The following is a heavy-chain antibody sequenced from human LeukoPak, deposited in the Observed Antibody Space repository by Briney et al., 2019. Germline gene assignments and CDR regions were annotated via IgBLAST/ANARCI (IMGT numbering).Heavy chain of an antibody. D-gene: IGHD3-22*01. J-gene: IGHJ3*02. V-gene: IGHV3-21*01. CDR2: ISSSSSYI. Sequence: GGSLRLSCAASGFTFSSYSMNWVRQAPGKGLEWVSSISSSSSYIYYADSVKGRFTISRDNAKNSLYLQMNSLRAEDTAVYYCARSFYYYDSSGSKLGSDDAFDIWGQGTMVTVSS. CDR3: ARSFYYYDSSGSKLGSDDAFDI. CDR1: GFTFSSYS.